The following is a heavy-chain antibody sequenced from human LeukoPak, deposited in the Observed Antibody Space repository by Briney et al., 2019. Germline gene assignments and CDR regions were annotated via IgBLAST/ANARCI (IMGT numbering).Heavy chain of an antibody. D-gene: IGHD3-10*01. J-gene: IGHJ4*02. Sequence: PSETLSLTCTVSGGSINSYYWSWIRQPPGKGLEWIGYIYYSGSTNYNPSLKSRVTISVDTSKNQFSLQLSSVSAADTAVYYCASDGSGSYWNYWGQGTLVTVSS. V-gene: IGHV4-59*01. CDR3: ASDGSGSYWNY. CDR1: GGSINSYY. CDR2: IYYSGST.